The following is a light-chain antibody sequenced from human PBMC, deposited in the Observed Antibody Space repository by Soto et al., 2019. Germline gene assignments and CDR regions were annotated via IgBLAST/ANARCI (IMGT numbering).Light chain of an antibody. V-gene: IGKV3-20*01. CDR3: LQYGSSPRT. Sequence: EIVLTQSPGTLSLSPGERATLSCRASLSVDSNYLSWYQQKPGQGPRLLIYGASSRATDIPGRFSGSGSGTDFTLTISTLEPEDFAVYYCLQYGSSPRTFGQGTKVEIK. J-gene: IGKJ1*01. CDR2: GAS. CDR1: LSVDSNY.